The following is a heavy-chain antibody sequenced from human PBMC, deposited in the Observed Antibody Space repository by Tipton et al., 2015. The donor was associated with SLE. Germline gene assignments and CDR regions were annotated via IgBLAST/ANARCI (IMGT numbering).Heavy chain of an antibody. CDR2: VYYSGRT. Sequence: GLVKPSETLSLMCIVSDDPVSSSSHYWGWIRQPPGKGLECIGSVYYSGRTYYNPSLKSRVTISVDTSKNQFSLRLSSVTAADAAMYYCARAKLATDPLYFYYGMDVWGQGTTVTVSS. CDR1: DDPVSSSSHY. CDR3: ARAKLATDPLYFYYGMDV. J-gene: IGHJ6*02. D-gene: IGHD5-12*01. V-gene: IGHV4-39*07.